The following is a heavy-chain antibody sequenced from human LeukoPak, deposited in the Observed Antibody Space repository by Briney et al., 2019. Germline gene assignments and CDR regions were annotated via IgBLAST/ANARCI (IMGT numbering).Heavy chain of an antibody. J-gene: IGHJ4*02. CDR1: GFTFDDYG. CDR3: ARAGRYYDFWSGYYHKNFDY. Sequence: PGGSLRLSCAASGFTFDDYGMSWVRQAPGKGLEWVSGINWNGGSTGYADSVKGRFTNSRDNAKNSLYLQMNSLRAEDTALYYCARAGRYYDFWSGYYHKNFDYWGQGTLVTVSS. V-gene: IGHV3-20*04. D-gene: IGHD3-3*01. CDR2: INWNGGST.